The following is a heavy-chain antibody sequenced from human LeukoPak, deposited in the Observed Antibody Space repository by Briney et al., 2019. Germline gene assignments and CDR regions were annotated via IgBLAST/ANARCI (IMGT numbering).Heavy chain of an antibody. CDR2: IYYSGST. CDR1: GGSISSYY. Sequence: PSETLSLTCTVSGGSISSYYWSWIRQPPGKGLEWIGYIYYSGSTNYNPSLKSRVTISVDTSKNQFSLKLSSVTAADTAVYYCARDPARGYFDSWGQGTLVTVSS. J-gene: IGHJ4*02. V-gene: IGHV4-59*01. CDR3: ARDPARGYFDS.